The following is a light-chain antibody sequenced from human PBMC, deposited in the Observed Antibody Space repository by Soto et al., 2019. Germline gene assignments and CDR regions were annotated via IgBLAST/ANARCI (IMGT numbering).Light chain of an antibody. V-gene: IGKV1-39*01. Sequence: SQSINYYLNWYQQQPGKAPKLLVSTAASLRSGVPSRFSGSASGTDFALTISSLQPEDFATYYCQQSFTTPYTFGQGTRLEIK. CDR3: QQSFTTPYT. CDR1: QSINYY. J-gene: IGKJ5*01. CDR2: TAA.